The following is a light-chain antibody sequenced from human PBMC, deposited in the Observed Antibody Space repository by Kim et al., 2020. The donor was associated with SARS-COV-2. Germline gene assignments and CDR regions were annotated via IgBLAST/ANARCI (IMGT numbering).Light chain of an antibody. Sequence: EIVLTQSPDFQSVTPKEKVTITCRASQNIDRSLHWYQQKPGQSPRLLIKYSSQSLSGVPSRFSGSGSGTEFTFTINSLEAEDVATYYCHQSGGLPRTFGQGTKVDIK. CDR2: YSS. V-gene: IGKV6-21*01. CDR1: QNIDRS. CDR3: HQSGGLPRT. J-gene: IGKJ1*01.